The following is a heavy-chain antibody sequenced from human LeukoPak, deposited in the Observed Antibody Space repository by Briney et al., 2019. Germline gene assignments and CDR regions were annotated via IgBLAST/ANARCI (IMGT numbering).Heavy chain of an antibody. CDR1: GYTFTGYY. J-gene: IGHJ6*03. CDR3: AKGTGTTAEAYYYYYMDV. CDR2: INPNSGGT. Sequence: SVKVSCKAPGYTFTGYYMHWVRQAPGQGLEWMGWINPNSGGTNYAQKFQGRVTMTRDTSISTAYMELSRLRSDDTAVYYCAKGTGTTAEAYYYYYMDVWGKGTTVTISS. V-gene: IGHV1-2*02. D-gene: IGHD1-1*01.